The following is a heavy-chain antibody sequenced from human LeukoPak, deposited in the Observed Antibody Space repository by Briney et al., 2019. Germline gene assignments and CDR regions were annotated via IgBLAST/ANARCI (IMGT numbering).Heavy chain of an antibody. D-gene: IGHD3-10*01. J-gene: IGHJ6*03. V-gene: IGHV3-20*04. CDR3: ARSYGSGSYSYYYYYYMDV. CDR2: INWNGGST. CDR1: GFTFDDYG. Sequence: GGSLRLSCAASGFTFDDYGMSWVRQAPGKGLEWVSGINWNGGSTGYADSVKGRFTISRDNAKNSLYLQMNSLRAEDTAVYYCARSYGSGSYSYYYYYYMDVWGKGTTVTISS.